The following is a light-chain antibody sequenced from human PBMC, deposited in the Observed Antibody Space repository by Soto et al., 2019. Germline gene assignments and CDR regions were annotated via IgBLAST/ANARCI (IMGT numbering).Light chain of an antibody. CDR3: PQRSNWPPYT. J-gene: IGKJ2*01. Sequence: EIVLTQSPATLSLSPGERATLSCRASQSVSSYLAWYQQKPGQAPRLLIYDASNRATGIPARFSGRGSGTDFTLTISRLEPEDFAVYYCPQRSNWPPYTVGQGTKLEIK. V-gene: IGKV3-11*01. CDR1: QSVSSY. CDR2: DAS.